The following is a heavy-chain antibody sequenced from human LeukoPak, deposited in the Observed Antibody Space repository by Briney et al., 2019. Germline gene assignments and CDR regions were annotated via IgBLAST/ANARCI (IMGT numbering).Heavy chain of an antibody. Sequence: GASVKVSCKASGYTFTGYYMHWVRQAPGQGLEWMGRINPNSGGTNYAQKFQGRVTMTRDTSISTAYMELSRPRSDDTAVYYCARQGEMATILFDYWGQGTLVTVSS. CDR3: ARQGEMATILFDY. V-gene: IGHV1-2*06. D-gene: IGHD5-24*01. J-gene: IGHJ4*02. CDR2: INPNSGGT. CDR1: GYTFTGYY.